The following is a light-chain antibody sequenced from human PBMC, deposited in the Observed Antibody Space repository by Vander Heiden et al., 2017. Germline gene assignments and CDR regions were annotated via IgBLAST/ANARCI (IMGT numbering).Light chain of an antibody. Sequence: IVLTQSPGTLSLSPGERATLPCRASTSVSSSYLAWYRQKPGQAPRLLIYVASSRATGIPDRFRCSGSGTGFTLTISRLEPEDYALDYCQQYGSSPPMYTFGQGTKLEIK. V-gene: IGKV3-20*01. J-gene: IGKJ2*01. CDR3: QQYGSSPPMYT. CDR2: VAS. CDR1: TSVSSSY.